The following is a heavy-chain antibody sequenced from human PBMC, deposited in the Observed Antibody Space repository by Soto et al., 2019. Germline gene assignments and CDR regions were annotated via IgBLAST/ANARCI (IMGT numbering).Heavy chain of an antibody. J-gene: IGHJ6*03. CDR1: GFTFSSYW. V-gene: IGHV3-7*01. D-gene: IGHD4-17*01. CDR3: AREAGNDYVDYEVYYYYYMDV. Sequence: EVQLVESGGGLVQPGGSLRLSCAASGFTFSSYWMSWVRQAPGKGLEWVANIKQDGSEKYYVDSVKGRFTISRDNAKHSLYLQMNSLRAEDTAVYYCAREAGNDYVDYEVYYYYYMDVWGKGTTVTVSS. CDR2: IKQDGSEK.